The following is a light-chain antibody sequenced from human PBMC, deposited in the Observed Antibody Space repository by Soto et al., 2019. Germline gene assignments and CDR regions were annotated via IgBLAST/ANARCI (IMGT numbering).Light chain of an antibody. J-gene: IGLJ1*01. Sequence: QSALTQPASVSGSPGQSIAISCTGTSGDVGGYDDVYWYQQHTDKAPKLIIYEVTNQPSWVSNRFSGSKSGNTASLTISGLQPEDEADYYCSSHTSGSTRVFGSGTKVTV. CDR1: SGDVGGYDD. CDR2: EVT. CDR3: SSHTSGSTRV. V-gene: IGLV2-14*01.